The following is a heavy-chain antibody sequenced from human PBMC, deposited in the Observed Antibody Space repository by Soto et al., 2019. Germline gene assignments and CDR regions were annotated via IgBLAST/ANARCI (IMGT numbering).Heavy chain of an antibody. V-gene: IGHV1-69*13. Sequence: SVKVSCKASGGTFSSYAISWVRQAPGQGLEWMGGIIPIFGTANYAQKFQGRVTITADESTSTAYMELSSLRSEDTAVYYCARDPGYSGYDPGYSCGWYHPIFDYWGQGTLVTVSS. CDR1: GGTFSSYA. J-gene: IGHJ4*02. CDR3: ARDPGYSGYDPGYSCGWYHPIFDY. D-gene: IGHD6-19*01. CDR2: IIPIFGTA.